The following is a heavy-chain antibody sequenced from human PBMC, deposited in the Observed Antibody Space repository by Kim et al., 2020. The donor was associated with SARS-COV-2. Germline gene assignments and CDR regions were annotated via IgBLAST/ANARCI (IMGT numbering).Heavy chain of an antibody. CDR2: INSDGSST. D-gene: IGHD6-13*01. CDR1: GFTFSSYW. Sequence: GGSLRLSCAASGFTFSSYWMHWVRQAPGKGLVWVSRINSDGSSTSYADSVKGRFTMSRDNAKNTLYLQMNSLRAEDTAVYYCARDKYSSSWYYYYYGMDVWGQGTTVTVSS. V-gene: IGHV3-74*01. J-gene: IGHJ6*02. CDR3: ARDKYSSSWYYYYYGMDV.